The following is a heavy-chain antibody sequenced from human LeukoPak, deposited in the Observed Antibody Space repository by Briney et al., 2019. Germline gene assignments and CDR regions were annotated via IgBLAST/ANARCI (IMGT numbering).Heavy chain of an antibody. Sequence: GGSLRLSCAASGFTFDDYAMHWVRQAPGKGLEWVSLISWDGGSTYYADSVKGRFTISRDNSKNTLYLQMNSLRAEDTAVYYCAKKTIVGATVDAFDIWGQGTMVTVSS. J-gene: IGHJ3*02. CDR1: GFTFDDYA. D-gene: IGHD1-26*01. V-gene: IGHV3-43D*04. CDR3: AKKTIVGATVDAFDI. CDR2: ISWDGGST.